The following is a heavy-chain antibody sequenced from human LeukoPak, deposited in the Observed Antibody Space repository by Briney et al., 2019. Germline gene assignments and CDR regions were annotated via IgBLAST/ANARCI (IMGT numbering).Heavy chain of an antibody. CDR2: IHSSGYT. Sequence: SETLSLTCTVSGGSISGNYWSWIRQPPGQGLEWIAYIHSSGYTNYNPSLKSRVTISVDTSNNQFSLKVTSVTAADTAMYYCTKRQGPTSGSYDCFDPWGQGALVTVSS. V-gene: IGHV4-4*09. CDR1: GGSISGNY. D-gene: IGHD1-26*01. CDR3: TKRQGPTSGSYDCFDP. J-gene: IGHJ5*02.